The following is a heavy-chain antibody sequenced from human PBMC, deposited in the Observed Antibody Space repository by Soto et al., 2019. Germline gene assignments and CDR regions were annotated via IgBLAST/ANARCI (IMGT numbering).Heavy chain of an antibody. CDR2: IHYSGSN. D-gene: IGHD1-26*01. CDR3: ARGELRFWFDP. CDR1: GGSISSGGYY. V-gene: IGHV4-31*03. Sequence: QVQLQESGPGLVKPSQTLSLTCTVSGGSISSGGYYWSWIRQHPGKGLEWIGYIHYSGSNYYNPSLMSRVTISVDTSKNQFSLKLSSVTAADTAVYYCARGELRFWFDPWGQGTLVTVSS. J-gene: IGHJ5*02.